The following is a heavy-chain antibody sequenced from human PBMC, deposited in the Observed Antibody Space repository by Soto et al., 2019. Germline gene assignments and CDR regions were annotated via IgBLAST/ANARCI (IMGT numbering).Heavy chain of an antibody. Sequence: PSETLSLTCTVSGASIRGFYWRWIRKSAGKGLEWIGRIYATGTTDYKPSLKSRVMMSLDTSKKQFSLKLRSVTAADTAVYYCVRDGTKTLRDWFDPWGQG. D-gene: IGHD1-1*01. CDR2: IYATGTT. CDR1: GASIRGFY. CDR3: VRDGTKTLRDWFDP. V-gene: IGHV4-4*07. J-gene: IGHJ5*02.